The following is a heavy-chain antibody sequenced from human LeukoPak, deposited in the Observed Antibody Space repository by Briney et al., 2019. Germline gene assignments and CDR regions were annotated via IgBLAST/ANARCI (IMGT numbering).Heavy chain of an antibody. V-gene: IGHV4-59*08. CDR1: GGPFSNYY. CDR2: TSYIGNI. J-gene: IGHJ4*02. CDR3: ARRGVPSKFYYFDS. Sequence: SETLSHTCTVSGGPFSNYYWTWIRQSPGKGLEWIGSTSYIGNINYNPSLKTRVTISVESSKGQFSLKLSSVTAADTAVYYCARRGVPSKFYYFDSWGQGTLVTVSS. D-gene: IGHD2-2*01.